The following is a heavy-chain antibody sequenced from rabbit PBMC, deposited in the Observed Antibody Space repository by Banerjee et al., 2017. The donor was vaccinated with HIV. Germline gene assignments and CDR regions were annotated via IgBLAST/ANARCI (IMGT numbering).Heavy chain of an antibody. D-gene: IGHD1-1*01. CDR1: GFDFSRYY. Sequence: KASGFDFSRYYMSWVRQAPGKGLEWIGYISSGGTTYYASWVNDRFTISRENAQNTLVLQLNSLTAADTATYFCARTASGDYNDLWGPGTLVT. J-gene: IGHJ6*01. CDR3: ARTASGDYNDL. V-gene: IGHV1S7*01. CDR2: ISSGGTT.